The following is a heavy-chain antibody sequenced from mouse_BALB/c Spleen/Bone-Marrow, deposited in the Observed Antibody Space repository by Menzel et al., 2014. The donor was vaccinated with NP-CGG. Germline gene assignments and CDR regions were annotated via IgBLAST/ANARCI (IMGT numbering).Heavy chain of an antibody. CDR3: ARDYYGSLYAMDY. J-gene: IGHJ4*01. Sequence: QVQLQQSGPGLVAPSQGLSITCTVSGFSLTSYGVHWVRQPPGKGLEWLGVIWAGGSTNYNSALMSRLSISKDNSKSQVFLKMNSLQTDDTAMYYCARDYYGSLYAMDYWGKGTSVTVSS. CDR2: IWAGGST. V-gene: IGHV2-9*02. CDR1: GFSLTSYG. D-gene: IGHD1-1*01.